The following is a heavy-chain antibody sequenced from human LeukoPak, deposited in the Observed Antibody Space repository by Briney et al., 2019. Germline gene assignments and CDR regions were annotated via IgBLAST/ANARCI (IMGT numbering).Heavy chain of an antibody. CDR1: GFRFNTYW. V-gene: IGHV3-7*01. CDR3: ATNGGYYMDV. J-gene: IGHJ6*03. Sequence: GGSLRLSCAASGFRFNTYWMSWVRQAPGRGLEWVANIKQDGNEKYYADSVKGRFTISRDNSKNTLYLQMNGLRTEDTAVYYCATNGGYYMDVWGKGTTVTVSS. CDR2: IKQDGNEK. D-gene: IGHD1-1*01.